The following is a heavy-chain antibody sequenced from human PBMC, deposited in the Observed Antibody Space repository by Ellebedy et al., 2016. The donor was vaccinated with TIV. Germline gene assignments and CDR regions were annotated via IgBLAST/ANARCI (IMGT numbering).Heavy chain of an antibody. V-gene: IGHV3-21*01. J-gene: IGHJ6*02. D-gene: IGHD3-9*01. CDR3: ARDTSRNYDILTGYYTPYYYGMDV. Sequence: GESLKISCAASGFTFSNYSMNWVRQAPGKELEWVSSISSSSSYIYYADSVKGRFIISRDNAKNSLYLQMNSLRAEDTAGYYCARDTSRNYDILTGYYTPYYYGMDVWGQGTTVTVSS. CDR1: GFTFSNYS. CDR2: ISSSSSYI.